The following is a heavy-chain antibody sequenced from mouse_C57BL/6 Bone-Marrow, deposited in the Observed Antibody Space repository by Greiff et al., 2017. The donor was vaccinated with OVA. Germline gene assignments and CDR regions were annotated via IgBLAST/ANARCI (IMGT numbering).Heavy chain of an antibody. CDR2: ISYSGST. CDR3: ARGAYYGSSHWYFDV. J-gene: IGHJ1*03. D-gene: IGHD1-1*01. V-gene: IGHV3-1*01. CDR1: GYSITSGYD. Sequence: ESGPGMVKPSQSLSLTCTVTGYSITSGYDWHWIRHFPGNKLEWMGYISYSGSTNYNPSLKSRISITHATSKNHFFLKLNSVTTEDTATYYCARGAYYGSSHWYFDVWGTGTTVTVSS.